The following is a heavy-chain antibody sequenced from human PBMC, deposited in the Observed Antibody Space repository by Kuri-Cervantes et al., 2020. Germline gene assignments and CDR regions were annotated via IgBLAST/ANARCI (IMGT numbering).Heavy chain of an antibody. CDR2: LTRGGST. CDR3: ASLPRYYYDSEHYGMDV. D-gene: IGHD3-22*01. J-gene: IGHJ6*02. V-gene: IGHV3-23*01. Sequence: GESLKSSCAASGFTFTRYAMTWVRQAPGKGLEWASSLTRGGSTFYAASVRGRFTMSGDLSKNTLYLQMNSLRAEDTAVYYCASLPRYYYDSEHYGMDVWGQGTTVTVSS. CDR1: GFTFTRYA.